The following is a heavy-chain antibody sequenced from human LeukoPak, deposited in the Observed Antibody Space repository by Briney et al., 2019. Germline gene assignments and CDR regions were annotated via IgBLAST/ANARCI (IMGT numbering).Heavy chain of an antibody. CDR1: GFTFSDYY. J-gene: IGHJ4*02. V-gene: IGHV3-11*01. Sequence: PGGSLRLSCAASGFTFSDYYMSWLRQAPGKGLEWVSYISGSGSNIFYADSVKGRFTISRDNAKNSLYLQMNNLRAEDTAVYYCARDSAASGSTSFDYWGQGTLVTVSS. D-gene: IGHD6-13*01. CDR2: ISGSGSNI. CDR3: ARDSAASGSTSFDY.